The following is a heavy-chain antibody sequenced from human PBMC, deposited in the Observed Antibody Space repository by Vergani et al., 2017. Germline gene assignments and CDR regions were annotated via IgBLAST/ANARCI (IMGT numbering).Heavy chain of an antibody. V-gene: IGHV5-51*01. J-gene: IGHJ4*02. CDR1: GFTFSNAW. Sequence: EVQLVESGGGLVKPGGSLRLSCAASGFTFSNAWMSWVRQMPGKGLEWMGIIYPGDSDTRYSPSFQGQVTISADKSISTAYLQWSSLKASDTAMYYCARQDKNTAMVPWWGQGTLVTVSS. D-gene: IGHD5-18*01. CDR3: ARQDKNTAMVPW. CDR2: IYPGDSDT.